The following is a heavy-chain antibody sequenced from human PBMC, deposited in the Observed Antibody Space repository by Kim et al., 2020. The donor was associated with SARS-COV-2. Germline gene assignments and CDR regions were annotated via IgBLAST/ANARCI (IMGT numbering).Heavy chain of an antibody. Sequence: ISDSGVRTHYADSVKGRFPITRDNSKSTLFLQMNSLRAEDTAVYYCEASDYWGQGSLVTVSS. J-gene: IGHJ4*02. CDR3: EASDY. V-gene: IGHV3-23*01. CDR2: ISDSGVRT.